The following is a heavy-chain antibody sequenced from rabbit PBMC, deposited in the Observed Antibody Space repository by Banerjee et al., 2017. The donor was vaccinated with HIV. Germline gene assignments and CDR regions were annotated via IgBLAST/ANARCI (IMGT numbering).Heavy chain of an antibody. V-gene: IGHV1S45*01. Sequence: QEQLVESGGGLVQPEGSLTLTCTASGFSFSSGYDMCWVRQAPGKGLEWIGCIYTGSSVDPVDARWAKGRFTISKTSSTTVTLQMSSLTAADTATYFCARDLDDVIGWNFGWWGPGTLVTVS. D-gene: IGHD4-1*01. CDR1: GFSFSSGYD. CDR3: ARDLDDVIGWNFGW. J-gene: IGHJ4*01. CDR2: IYTGSSVDP.